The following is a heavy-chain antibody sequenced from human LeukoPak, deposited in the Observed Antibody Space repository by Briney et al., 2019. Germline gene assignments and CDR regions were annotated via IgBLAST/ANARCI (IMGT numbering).Heavy chain of an antibody. V-gene: IGHV3-53*05. Sequence: GGSLRLSCAASGFTISSNYMSWVRQAPGKGLEWVSVIYSGGSTYYADSVKGRFTISRDNSKNTLFLQMNSLRAEDTAVYYCASDQGPAAAYYFDYWGQGTQVTVSS. D-gene: IGHD2-2*01. J-gene: IGHJ4*02. CDR2: IYSGGST. CDR1: GFTISSNY. CDR3: ASDQGPAAAYYFDY.